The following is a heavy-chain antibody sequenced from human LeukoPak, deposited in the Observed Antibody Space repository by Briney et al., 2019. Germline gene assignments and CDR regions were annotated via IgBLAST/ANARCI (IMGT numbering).Heavy chain of an antibody. Sequence: ASVKVSCKASGYTFTSYGFSWVRQAPGQGLEWMGWISAYNGNTNYARKLQGRVTMTTDTSTSTAHMELRSLRSDDTAVYYCARDPRGKWELLGDWGQGTLVTVSS. CDR1: GYTFTSYG. J-gene: IGHJ4*02. V-gene: IGHV1-18*01. D-gene: IGHD1-26*01. CDR3: ARDPRGKWELLGD. CDR2: ISAYNGNT.